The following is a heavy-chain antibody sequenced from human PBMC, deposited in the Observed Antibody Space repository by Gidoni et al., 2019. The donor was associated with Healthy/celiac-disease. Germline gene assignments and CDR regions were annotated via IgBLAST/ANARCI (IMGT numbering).Heavy chain of an antibody. D-gene: IGHD3-3*01. V-gene: IGHV1-8*01. Sequence: QVQLVQSGAEVKKPGASVKVSCKASGYTFTSYDINWVRQATGQGLEWMGWMNPNSGNTGYAQKFQGRVTMTRNTSISTAYMELSSLRSEDTAVYYCASFYDFWSGYENDAFDIWGQGTMVTVSS. CDR2: MNPNSGNT. CDR1: GYTFTSYD. J-gene: IGHJ3*02. CDR3: ASFYDFWSGYENDAFDI.